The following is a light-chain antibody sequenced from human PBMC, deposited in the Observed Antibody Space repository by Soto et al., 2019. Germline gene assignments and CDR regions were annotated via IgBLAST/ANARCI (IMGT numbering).Light chain of an antibody. CDR1: QGISSA. CDR3: QQFNSYPQT. Sequence: AIQLTQSPSSLSASVGDRVTITCRASQGISSALAWYQQKPGKAPKLLIYDAASLESGVPSRFSGSGSRTDFPLTISSLQPEDFATYSCQQFNSYPQTFGQGTKLDIK. J-gene: IGKJ2*01. CDR2: DAA. V-gene: IGKV1-13*02.